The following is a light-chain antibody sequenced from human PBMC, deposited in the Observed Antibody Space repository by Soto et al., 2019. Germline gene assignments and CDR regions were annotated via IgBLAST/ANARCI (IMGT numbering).Light chain of an antibody. Sequence: DIQMTQSPSTLSASVGDRVTITCRASQTISNWLAWYQQKPGKAPKLLISKASTLETGVPSRFSGSESGTDFTLIISSLQPDDFATYFCQQTHTYTFGQGTKVDVK. CDR3: QQTHTYT. J-gene: IGKJ2*01. V-gene: IGKV1-5*03. CDR1: QTISNW. CDR2: KAS.